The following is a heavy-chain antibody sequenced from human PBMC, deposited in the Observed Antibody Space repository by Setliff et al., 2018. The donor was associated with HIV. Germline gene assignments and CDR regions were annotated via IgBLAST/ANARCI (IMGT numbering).Heavy chain of an antibody. CDR1: GVSAHF. CDR3: AGDPTGGAARFDY. D-gene: IGHD6-6*01. V-gene: IGHV4-34*01. Sequence: ETLSLTCGFPGVSAHFWNWIRQPPGEGLEWIGEINRAGKSDYNPSLRGRVTITADESTNTAYMELSSLKSEDTAVYYCAGDPTGGAARFDYWGQGTLVTVSS. J-gene: IGHJ4*02. CDR2: INRAGKS.